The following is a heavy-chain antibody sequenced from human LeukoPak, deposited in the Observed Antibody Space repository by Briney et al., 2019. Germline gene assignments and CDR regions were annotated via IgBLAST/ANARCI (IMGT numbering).Heavy chain of an antibody. V-gene: IGHV4-31*03. D-gene: IGHD6-13*01. CDR3: AREGYSSSWYVVEGGYFDY. CDR1: GGSVSRGGYY. Sequence: SETLSLTCTVSGGSVSRGGYYWSWIRQHPGKGLEWIGYIYYSGSTYYNPSLKSRVTISVDTSKNQFSLKLISVTAADTAVYYCAREGYSSSWYVVEGGYFDYWGQGTLVTVSS. J-gene: IGHJ4*02. CDR2: IYYSGST.